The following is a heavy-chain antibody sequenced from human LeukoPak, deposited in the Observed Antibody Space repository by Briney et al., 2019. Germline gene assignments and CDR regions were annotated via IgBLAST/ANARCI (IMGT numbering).Heavy chain of an antibody. Sequence: PSETLSLTCAVYGGSFGSGSYYWSWIRQPAGEGLEWIGRIYTSGSTNYNPSLKSRVTISVDTSKNQFSLKLSSVTAADTAVYYCARARSGKWGFDYWGQGTLVTVSS. D-gene: IGHD1-26*01. CDR2: IYTSGST. CDR1: GGSFGSGSYY. J-gene: IGHJ4*02. V-gene: IGHV4-61*02. CDR3: ARARSGKWGFDY.